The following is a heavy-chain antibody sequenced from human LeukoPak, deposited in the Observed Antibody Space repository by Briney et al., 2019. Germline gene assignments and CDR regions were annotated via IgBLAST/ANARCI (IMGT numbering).Heavy chain of an antibody. CDR3: AKERVNTMIVVVNDY. CDR1: GFTFSSYA. Sequence: PGGSLRLSCAASGFTFSSYAMSWVRQAPGKGLEWVSAISDSGDSTYYADSVKGRFTISRDNSKNTLYLQMNSLRAEDTAVYYCAKERVNTMIVVVNDYWGQGTLVTVSS. CDR2: ISDSGDST. D-gene: IGHD3-22*01. V-gene: IGHV3-23*01. J-gene: IGHJ4*02.